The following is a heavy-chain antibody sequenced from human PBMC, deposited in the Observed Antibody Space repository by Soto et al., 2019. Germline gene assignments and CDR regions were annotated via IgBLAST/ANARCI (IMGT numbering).Heavy chain of an antibody. J-gene: IGHJ6*02. D-gene: IGHD3-10*01. V-gene: IGHV3-30-3*01. CDR3: ARDYXYGSGSLWTYYYYYGMDV. CDR2: ISYDGSNK. Sequence: PGGSLRLSCAASGFTFSSYAMHWVRQAPGKGLEGVAVISYDGSNKYYADSVKGRFTISRDNSKNTLYLQMNSLRAEDTAVYYCARDYXYGSGSLWTYYYYYGMDVWGQGTTVTVSS. CDR1: GFTFSSYA.